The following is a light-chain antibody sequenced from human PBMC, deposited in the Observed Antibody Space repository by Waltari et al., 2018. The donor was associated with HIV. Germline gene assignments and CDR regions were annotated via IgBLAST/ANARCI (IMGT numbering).Light chain of an antibody. J-gene: IGLJ2*01. V-gene: IGLV2-14*01. Sequence: QSALAQPASVSGSPGRSLTISCTGTRSDVGGYDYVSWYQQHPGKAPKLRIYEVINRPSGVSNRFSCSKSGNTASLTVSGLQAEDEADYYCSSYTSSNTVVFGGGTKLTVL. CDR3: SSYTSSNTVV. CDR1: RSDVGGYDY. CDR2: EVI.